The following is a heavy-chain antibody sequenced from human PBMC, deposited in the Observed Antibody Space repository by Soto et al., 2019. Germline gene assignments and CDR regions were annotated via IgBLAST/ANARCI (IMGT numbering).Heavy chain of an antibody. CDR2: ISYDGSNK. V-gene: IGHV3-30-3*01. Sequence: GGSLRLSCAASGFTFSSYAMHWVRQAPGKGLEWVAVISYDGSNKYYADSVKGRFTISRDNFKNTLYLQMNSLRAEDTAVYYCAKDRFDAMASAGFDYWGQGTLVTVSS. D-gene: IGHD2-2*01. CDR1: GFTFSSYA. J-gene: IGHJ4*02. CDR3: AKDRFDAMASAGFDY.